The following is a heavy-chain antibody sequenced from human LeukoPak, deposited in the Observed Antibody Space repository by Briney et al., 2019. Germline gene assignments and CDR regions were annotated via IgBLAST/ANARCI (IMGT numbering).Heavy chain of an antibody. J-gene: IGHJ3*02. D-gene: IGHD3-22*01. CDR2: ISSSSSTI. CDR1: GFTFSSYS. Sequence: GGSLRLSCAASGFTFSSYSMNWVRQAPGKGLEWVSYISSSSSTIYYADSVKGRFTISRDNAKNSLYLQMNSLRAEDTAVYYCARGDDSSGYYYVVSAFDIWGQGTMVTVSS. CDR3: ARGDDSSGYYYVVSAFDI. V-gene: IGHV3-48*01.